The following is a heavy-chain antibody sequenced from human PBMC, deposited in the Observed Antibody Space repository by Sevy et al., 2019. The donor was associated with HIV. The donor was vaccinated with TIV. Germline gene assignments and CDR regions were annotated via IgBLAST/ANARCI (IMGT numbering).Heavy chain of an antibody. CDR1: GLTFSSYS. Sequence: GGYLRLSCAASGLTFSSYSMNWVRQAPGKGLEWVSSISSSSSYIYYADSVKGRFTISRDNAKNSLYLQMNSLRAEDTAVYYCARDSDYGGNFRDFDYWGQGSLVTVSS. CDR3: ARDSDYGGNFRDFDY. CDR2: ISSSSSYI. V-gene: IGHV3-21*01. D-gene: IGHD4-17*01. J-gene: IGHJ4*02.